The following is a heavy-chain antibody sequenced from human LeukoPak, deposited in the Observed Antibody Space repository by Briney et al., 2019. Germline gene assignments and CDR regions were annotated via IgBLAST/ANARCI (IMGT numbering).Heavy chain of an antibody. CDR2: VFQSGDT. V-gene: IGHV4-59*08. Sequence: SETLSLTCTVSGGSTTNYYWSWIRQPPGKGLEWVAYVFQSGDTRYNPALKSRLTISLDTSTDRFSLPLISMTAADTALYYCARHPLRGGFDTWGQGVLVTVSS. CDR1: GGSTTNYY. J-gene: IGHJ4*02. CDR3: ARHPLRGGFDT. D-gene: IGHD5-12*01.